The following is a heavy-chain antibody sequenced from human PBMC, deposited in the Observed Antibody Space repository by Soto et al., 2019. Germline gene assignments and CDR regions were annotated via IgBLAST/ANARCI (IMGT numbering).Heavy chain of an antibody. CDR2: IWYDGSNK. CDR3: AREYDSSGDIDY. V-gene: IGHV3-33*01. D-gene: IGHD3-22*01. J-gene: IGHJ4*02. Sequence: ESVGGVVQPGRSLRLSCAASGFTFSSYGMHWVRQAPGKGLEWVAVIWYDGSNKYYADSVKGRFTISRDNSKNTLYLQMNSLRAEDTAVYYCAREYDSSGDIDYWGQGTLVTVSS. CDR1: GFTFSSYG.